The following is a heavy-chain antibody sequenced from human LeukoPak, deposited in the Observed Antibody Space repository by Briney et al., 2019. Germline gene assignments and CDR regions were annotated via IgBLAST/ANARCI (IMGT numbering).Heavy chain of an antibody. CDR2: ISSSGSTI. Sequence: PGGSLRLSCAASGFTFSDYYMSWIRQAPGKGLEWVSYISSSGSTIYCADSVKGRFTISRDNAKNSLYLQMNSLRAEDTAVYYCARSRLDSSGYYYHWYYYYGMDVWGQGTTVTVSS. CDR1: GFTFSDYY. CDR3: ARSRLDSSGYYYHWYYYYGMDV. D-gene: IGHD3-22*01. V-gene: IGHV3-11*01. J-gene: IGHJ6*02.